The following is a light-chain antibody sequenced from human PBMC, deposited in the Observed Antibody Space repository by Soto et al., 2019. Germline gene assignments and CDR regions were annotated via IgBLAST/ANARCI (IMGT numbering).Light chain of an antibody. CDR3: QQYGRSIT. J-gene: IGKJ5*01. V-gene: IGKV3-20*01. Sequence: EIVMTQSPATLSVSTGERATLSCRASHIVTITYLAWYQQKPGQAPRLLIYGASSRAIGIPDRFSGSGSGTDFTLTISRLEPEDFAVYYCQQYGRSITFGQGTRLEIK. CDR2: GAS. CDR1: HIVTITY.